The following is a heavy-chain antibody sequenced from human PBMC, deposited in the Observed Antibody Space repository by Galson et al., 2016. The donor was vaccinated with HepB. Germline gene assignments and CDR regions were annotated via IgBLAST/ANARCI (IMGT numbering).Heavy chain of an antibody. D-gene: IGHD3-3*01. Sequence: SLRLSCAASGFTFSSHSMSWVRQAPGKGLEWVAAIWGDGSNRYYGDSVRGRFTISRGNARKTLYLQMDRLRPEDTAVYFCARDGVPNYDFWTGFYYFDHWGQGNLVTVSS. CDR2: IWGDGSNR. CDR3: ARDGVPNYDFWTGFYYFDH. V-gene: IGHV3-33*08. CDR1: GFTFSSHS. J-gene: IGHJ4*02.